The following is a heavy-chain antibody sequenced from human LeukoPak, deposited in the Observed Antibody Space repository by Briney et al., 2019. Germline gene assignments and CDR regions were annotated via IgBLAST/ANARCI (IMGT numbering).Heavy chain of an antibody. D-gene: IGHD3-3*01. CDR1: GFVVSNFY. CDR3: ATGPGAYDFWSGYGTGEY. J-gene: IGHJ4*02. V-gene: IGHV3-23*01. CDR2: ISGSGGST. Sequence: GGSLRLSCAGSGFVVSNFYMSWVRQAPGKGLEWVSAISGSGGSTYYADSVKGRFTISRDNSKNTLYLQMNSLRAEDTAVYYCATGPGAYDFWSGYGTGEYWGQGTLVTVSS.